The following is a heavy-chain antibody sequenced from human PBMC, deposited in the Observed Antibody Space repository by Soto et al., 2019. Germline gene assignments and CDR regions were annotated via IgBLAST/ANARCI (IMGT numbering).Heavy chain of an antibody. J-gene: IGHJ4*02. CDR1: GGSISSGGYS. Sequence: QLQLQESGSGLVKPSQTLSLTCAVSGGSISSGGYSWSWIRQPPGKGLEWIGYSYHSGSTYYNPSIKSRVTIAVDRSKTQFSLKLSSVTAADTAVYYCVRAMTTVTTIDYRGQGTLVTVSS. V-gene: IGHV4-30-2*01. CDR2: SYHSGST. CDR3: VRAMTTVTTIDY. D-gene: IGHD4-17*01.